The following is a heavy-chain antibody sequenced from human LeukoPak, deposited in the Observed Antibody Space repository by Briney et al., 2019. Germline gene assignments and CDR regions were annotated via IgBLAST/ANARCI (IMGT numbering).Heavy chain of an antibody. CDR2: IYYSGST. Sequence: SETLSLTCAVYGGSFSGYYWGWIRQPPGKGLEWIGSIYYSGSTYYNPSLKSRVTISVDTSKNQFSLRLSSVTAADTAVYYCATHRDIAAAGTRDYWGQGTLVTVSS. J-gene: IGHJ4*02. CDR3: ATHRDIAAAGTRDY. CDR1: GGSFSGYY. V-gene: IGHV4-39*01. D-gene: IGHD6-13*01.